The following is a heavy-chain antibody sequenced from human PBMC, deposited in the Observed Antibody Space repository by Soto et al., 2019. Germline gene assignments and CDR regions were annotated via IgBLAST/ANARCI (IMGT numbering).Heavy chain of an antibody. J-gene: IGHJ4*02. D-gene: IGHD6-19*01. V-gene: IGHV1-24*01. CDR3: AKDTVGGGWLIYFDS. Sequence: ASVKVSCKVSGYTLTELSMHWVRQAPGKGLEWMGGFDPEDGETIYAQKFQGRVTMTEDTSTDTAYMELSSLRSEGTAGYYSAKDTVGGGWLIYFDSWGRGTLLTFSS. CDR1: GYTLTELS. CDR2: FDPEDGET.